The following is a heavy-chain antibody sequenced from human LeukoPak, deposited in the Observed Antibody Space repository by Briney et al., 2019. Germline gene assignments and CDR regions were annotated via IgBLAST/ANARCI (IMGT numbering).Heavy chain of an antibody. CDR2: ISSSSSYI. CDR1: GFTFSSYS. J-gene: IGHJ4*02. CDR3: ARGVAGTGYLDY. D-gene: IGHD6-19*01. Sequence: GGSLRLSCAASGFTFSSYSMNWVRQAPGKGLEWVSSISSSSSYIYYADPVKGRFTISRDNAKNSLYLQMNSLRAEDTAVYYCARGVAGTGYLDYWGQGTLVTVSS. V-gene: IGHV3-21*01.